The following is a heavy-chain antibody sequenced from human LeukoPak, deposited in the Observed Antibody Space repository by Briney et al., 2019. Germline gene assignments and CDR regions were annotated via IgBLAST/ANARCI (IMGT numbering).Heavy chain of an antibody. Sequence: ETLSLTCTVSGGSISSSSYYWGWIRQPPGKGLEWVSVLYSGGTTYYADSVKGRFTISRDNSKNTLYLQMNSLRAEDTAVYYCARRAGAYSHPYDYWGQGTLVTVSS. J-gene: IGHJ4*02. CDR1: GGSISSSSYY. CDR3: ARRAGAYSHPYDY. D-gene: IGHD4/OR15-4a*01. CDR2: LYSGGTT. V-gene: IGHV3-53*01.